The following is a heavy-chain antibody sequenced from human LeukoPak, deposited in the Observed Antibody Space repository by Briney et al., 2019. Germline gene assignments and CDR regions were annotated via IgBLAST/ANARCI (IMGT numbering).Heavy chain of an antibody. Sequence: GGSLRLSCAASGFTFSSYSMNWVRQAPGKGLEWVAVISYDGSNKYYADSVKGRFTISRDNSKNTLYLQMNSLRAEDTAVYYCARDTYYYNSSAFYHYYYGMDVWGQGTTVTVSS. CDR2: ISYDGSNK. CDR3: ARDTYYYNSSAFYHYYYGMDV. CDR1: GFTFSSYS. D-gene: IGHD3-22*01. J-gene: IGHJ6*02. V-gene: IGHV3-30*03.